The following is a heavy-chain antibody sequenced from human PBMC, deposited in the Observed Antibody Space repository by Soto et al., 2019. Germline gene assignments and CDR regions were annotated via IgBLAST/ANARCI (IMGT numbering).Heavy chain of an antibody. V-gene: IGHV4-59*08. CDR1: GGSISSYY. CDR2: IYYSGST. J-gene: IGHJ3*02. Sequence: SETLSLTCTVPGGSISSYYWSWIRQPPGKGLEWTGYIYYSGSTNYNPSLKSRVTISVDTSKNQFSLKLTSVTAADTAVYYCARRYGWAFDIWGQGTMVT. CDR3: ARRYGWAFDI. D-gene: IGHD3-16*01.